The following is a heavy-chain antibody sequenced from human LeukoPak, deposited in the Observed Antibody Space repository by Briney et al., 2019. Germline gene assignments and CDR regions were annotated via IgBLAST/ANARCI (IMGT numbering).Heavy chain of an antibody. CDR2: ISGSGGST. Sequence: GGSLRLSCAASGFTFSSYAMSWVRRAPGKGLEWVSAISGSGGSTYYADSVKGRFTISRDNSKNTLYLQMNSLRAEDTAVYYCAKDRYTPYCSSTSCPYGRDYWGQGTLVTVSS. J-gene: IGHJ4*02. CDR1: GFTFSSYA. V-gene: IGHV3-23*01. D-gene: IGHD2-2*01. CDR3: AKDRYTPYCSSTSCPYGRDY.